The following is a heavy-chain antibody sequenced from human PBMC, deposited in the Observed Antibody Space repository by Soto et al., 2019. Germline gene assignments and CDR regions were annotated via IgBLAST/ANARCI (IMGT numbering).Heavy chain of an antibody. J-gene: IGHJ5*02. V-gene: IGHV4-59*11. D-gene: IGHD2-2*01. Sequence: PSETLSLTCIVSNGSISTHVWNWIRQTPGKGLEWIGFKSYTGIPNYNPSLKSRVPISVDTSKNAVYLTLTSVTAADPAIYYCAKASAWCSTSTCYEIDPWGQGTLVTV. CDR1: NGSISTHV. CDR3: AKASAWCSTSTCYEIDP. CDR2: KSYTGIP.